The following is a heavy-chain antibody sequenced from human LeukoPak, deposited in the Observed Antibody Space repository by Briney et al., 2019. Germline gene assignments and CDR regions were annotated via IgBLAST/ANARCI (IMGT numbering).Heavy chain of an antibody. Sequence: PSQTLSLTCTVSGVSISSGDYYWSWIRQPPGKGLEWIGYIYYSGSTYYNPSLKSRVTISVDTSKNQFSLKLSSVTAADTAVYYCARDPYSSSWYPTTYYYYGMDVWGQGTTATVSS. CDR1: GVSISSGDYY. CDR2: IYYSGST. J-gene: IGHJ6*02. V-gene: IGHV4-30-4*01. D-gene: IGHD6-13*01. CDR3: ARDPYSSSWYPTTYYYYGMDV.